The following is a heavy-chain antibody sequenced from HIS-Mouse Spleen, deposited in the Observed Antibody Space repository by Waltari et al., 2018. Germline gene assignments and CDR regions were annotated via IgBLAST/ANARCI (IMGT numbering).Heavy chain of an antibody. V-gene: IGHV4-34*01. J-gene: IGHJ5*02. CDR3: ARGSASSGTTTPWFDP. CDR2: INHSGST. CDR1: GGSFRGYY. Sequence: QVQLQQWGAGLLKPSETLSLTCAVYGGSFRGYYWSWIRQPPGKGLEWIGEINHSGSTNYNPSLKSRVTISVDTSKNQFSLKLSSVTAADTAVYYCARGSASSGTTTPWFDPWGQGTLVTVSS. D-gene: IGHD3-22*01.